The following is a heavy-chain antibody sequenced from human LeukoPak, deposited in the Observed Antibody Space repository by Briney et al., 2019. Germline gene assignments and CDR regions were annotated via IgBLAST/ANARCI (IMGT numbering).Heavy chain of an antibody. D-gene: IGHD4-23*01. CDR2: MSYDGSVQ. V-gene: IGHV3-30*18. Sequence: QPGGSLRLSCAASGFTFSQYAMHWVRQAPGKGLEWVAVMSYDGSVQYYADSVKGRFTISRDNSKNTLYLQMNNLRTDDTAFYYCAKVMITVVTTSKLDSWGQGTLVTVSS. CDR3: AKVMITVVTTSKLDS. J-gene: IGHJ4*02. CDR1: GFTFSQYA.